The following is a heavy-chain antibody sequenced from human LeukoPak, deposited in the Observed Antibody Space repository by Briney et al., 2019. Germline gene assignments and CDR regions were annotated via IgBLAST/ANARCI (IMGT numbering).Heavy chain of an antibody. D-gene: IGHD3-22*01. J-gene: IGHJ4*02. V-gene: IGHV1-18*04. CDR1: GYTFTGYY. Sequence: ASVKVSCTASGYTFTGYYMHWVRQAPGQGLEWMGWINAYNGNTNYAQNLQDRVTMTTDTSTSTAYMELRSLRSDDTALYYCARNYDRRPFDYWGQGTLVTVSS. CDR3: ARNYDRRPFDY. CDR2: INAYNGNT.